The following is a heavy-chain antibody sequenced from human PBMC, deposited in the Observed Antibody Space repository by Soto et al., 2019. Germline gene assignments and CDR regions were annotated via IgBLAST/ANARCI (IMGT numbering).Heavy chain of an antibody. J-gene: IGHJ4*02. CDR3: ARDRAGFVGSSGPDY. Sequence: PSETLSLTCTVSGGSISSGGYYWSWIRQHPGKGLEWIGYIYYSGSTYYNPSLKSRVTISVDTSKNQFSLKLSSVTAADTAVYYCARDRAGFVGSSGPDYWGQGTLVTVSS. CDR1: GGSISSGGYY. CDR2: IYYSGST. D-gene: IGHD3-22*01. V-gene: IGHV4-31*03.